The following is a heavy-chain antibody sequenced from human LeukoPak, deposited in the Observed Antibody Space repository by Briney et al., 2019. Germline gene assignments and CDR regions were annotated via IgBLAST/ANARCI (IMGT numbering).Heavy chain of an antibody. CDR3: ARAEGYPHYYFDY. D-gene: IGHD5-18*01. CDR2: ISYDGSNK. CDR1: GFTFSSYA. J-gene: IGHJ4*02. Sequence: GRSLRLSCAASGFTFSSYAMHWVRQAPGKGLEWVAVISYDGSNKYYADSVKGRFTISRDNSKNTLYLQMNSLGAEDTAVYYCARAEGYPHYYFDYWGQGTLVTVSS. V-gene: IGHV3-30*04.